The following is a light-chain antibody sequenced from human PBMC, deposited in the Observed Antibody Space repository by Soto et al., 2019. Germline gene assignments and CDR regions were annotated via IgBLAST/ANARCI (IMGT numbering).Light chain of an antibody. J-gene: IGKJ5*01. Sequence: IQLTQSPSSLSASIGDRVTITCRASQGISSFLAWYQQKPGKAPKLLIYTASTLLSGVPSRFSGSGSGTDFTLTISSLQPEDFATYYCQQLNSYPITFGQGTRLEIK. CDR3: QQLNSYPIT. CDR2: TAS. CDR1: QGISSF. V-gene: IGKV1-9*01.